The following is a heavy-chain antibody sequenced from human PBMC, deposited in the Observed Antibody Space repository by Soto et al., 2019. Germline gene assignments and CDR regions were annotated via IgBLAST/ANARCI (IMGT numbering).Heavy chain of an antibody. Sequence: QVQLVESGGGVVQPGRSLRLSCAASGFTFSSNGIHWVRQAPGKGLEWVAVISYDVSNIYYADSVKGRFTISRDNSKNTLYLQVRRLRPEDTAVYYCAKGGDGSGSYPFDYWGQGTLVTVSS. CDR2: ISYDVSNI. CDR3: AKGGDGSGSYPFDY. CDR1: GFTFSSNG. J-gene: IGHJ4*02. V-gene: IGHV3-30*18. D-gene: IGHD3-10*01.